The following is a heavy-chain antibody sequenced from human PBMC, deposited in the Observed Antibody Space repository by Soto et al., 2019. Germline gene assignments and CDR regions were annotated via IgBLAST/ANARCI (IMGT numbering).Heavy chain of an antibody. V-gene: IGHV4-30-4*01. CDR3: AREIAARPFGFDP. Sequence: LCGGSISSGDYYWSWIRQPPGKGLEWIGYIYYSGSTYYNPSLKSRVTISVDTSKNQFSLKLSSVTAADTAVYYCAREIAARPFGFDPWGQGTLVTVSS. D-gene: IGHD6-6*01. CDR2: IYYSGST. CDR1: GGSISSGDYY. J-gene: IGHJ5*02.